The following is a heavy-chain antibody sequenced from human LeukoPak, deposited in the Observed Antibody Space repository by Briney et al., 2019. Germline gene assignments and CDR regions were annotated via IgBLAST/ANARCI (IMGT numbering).Heavy chain of an antibody. CDR1: GFTITNYW. V-gene: IGHV3-7*01. CDR3: VRQAGVS. D-gene: IGHD6-19*01. J-gene: IGHJ5*02. Sequence: GGSLRLSCTVTGFTITNYWMTWVRQAPGKGLECVAYIKGDGSEKNYVDSVKGRFPISRDNAKNSLYLQMNSLRAEDTAIYYCVRQAGVSWGQGTLVTVSS. CDR2: IKGDGSEK.